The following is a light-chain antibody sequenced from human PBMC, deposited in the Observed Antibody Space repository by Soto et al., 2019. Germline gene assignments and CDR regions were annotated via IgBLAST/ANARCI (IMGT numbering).Light chain of an antibody. V-gene: IGLV7-46*01. CDR2: DTN. CDR3: LMSAGCARV. CDR1: TGAVTIGHY. J-gene: IGLJ3*02. Sequence: QAVATQEPSLPVSPGGTVSPTCGSNTGAVTIGHYPDWVQQKPGQAPRTLVYDTNNRHSWTPARFSGSLLGGKAALTLSGAQPEDEADYYCLMSAGCARVLGGGTKLTVL.